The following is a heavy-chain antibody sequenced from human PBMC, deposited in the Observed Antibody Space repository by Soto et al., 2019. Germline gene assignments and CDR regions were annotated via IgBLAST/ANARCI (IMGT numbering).Heavy chain of an antibody. D-gene: IGHD3-10*01. Sequence: ASVKVSCKPSGYKFTSYGISWVRQAPGQGLEWMGWISANKGNTEYAKKFQDRVTMTTDTSTSTLYMELRSLRSDDTAVYYCRRDKGSGLDYWGQGTPVTVSS. CDR2: ISANKGNT. V-gene: IGHV1-18*04. CDR3: RRDKGSGLDY. CDR1: GYKFTSYG. J-gene: IGHJ4*02.